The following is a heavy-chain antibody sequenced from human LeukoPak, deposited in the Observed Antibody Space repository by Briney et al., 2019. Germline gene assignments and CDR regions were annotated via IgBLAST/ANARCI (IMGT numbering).Heavy chain of an antibody. CDR1: GYSISSGYY. CDR3: ARGRGGQLVHYYYYMDV. CDR2: IYHSGST. V-gene: IGHV4-38-2*02. D-gene: IGHD6-6*01. J-gene: IGHJ6*03. Sequence: PSETLSLTCTVSGYSISSGYYWGWIRQPPGKGLEWIGSIYHSGSTYYNPSLKSRVTISVDTSKNQFSLNLTSVTAADTAVYYCARGRGGQLVHYYYYMDVWGKGTTVTVSS.